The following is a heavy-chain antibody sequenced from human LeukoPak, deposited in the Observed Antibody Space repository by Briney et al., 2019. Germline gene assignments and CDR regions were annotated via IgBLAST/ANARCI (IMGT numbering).Heavy chain of an antibody. J-gene: IGHJ6*02. CDR3: ARESLYYDSSGYTLNYYYGMDV. D-gene: IGHD3-22*01. CDR2: IYSGGST. Sequence: GSLRLSCAASGFTVSSNYMSWVRQAPGKGLEWVSVIYSGGSTYYADSVKGRFTISRDNSKNTLYLQMNSLRAEDTAVYYCARESLYYDSSGYTLNYYYGMDVWGQGTTVTVSS. V-gene: IGHV3-53*01. CDR1: GFTVSSNY.